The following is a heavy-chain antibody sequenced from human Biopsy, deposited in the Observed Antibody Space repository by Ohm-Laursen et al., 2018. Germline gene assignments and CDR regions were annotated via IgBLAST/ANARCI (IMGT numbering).Heavy chain of an antibody. Sequence: SLRLSCAAPGFTFTDYDISWVRHVPGQGLEWLALISPGSTTIYYADSVRGRFFISRDDAKNSVSLEMSSLRADDTALYFCARNVRLEMTDHSGVTTYSRYFAMDAWGRGTTVTVSS. CDR2: ISPGSTTI. CDR1: GFTFTDYD. V-gene: IGHV3-11*01. CDR3: ARNVRLEMTDHSGVTTYSRYFAMDA. D-gene: IGHD1-1*01. J-gene: IGHJ6*02.